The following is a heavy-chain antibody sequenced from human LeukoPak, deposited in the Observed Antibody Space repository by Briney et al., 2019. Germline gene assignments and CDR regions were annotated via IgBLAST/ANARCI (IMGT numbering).Heavy chain of an antibody. J-gene: IGHJ3*02. Sequence: GGSLRLSCAASGFTFSSYGMSWVRQAPGKGLEWVSAISGSGGSTYYADSVKGRFTISRDNSKNTLYLQMNSLRAEDTAVYYCAKVLLWFGELSPLGAFDIWGQGTMVTVSS. CDR3: AKVLLWFGELSPLGAFDI. CDR2: ISGSGGST. CDR1: GFTFSSYG. D-gene: IGHD3-10*01. V-gene: IGHV3-23*01.